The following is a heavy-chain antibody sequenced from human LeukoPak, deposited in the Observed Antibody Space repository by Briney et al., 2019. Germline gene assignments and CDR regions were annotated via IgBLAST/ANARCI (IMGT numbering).Heavy chain of an antibody. CDR2: IYYSGST. CDR1: GASISSYY. Sequence: SETPSLTCTVSGASISSYYWSWIRQPPGKGLEWMGYIYYSGSTNYNPSLKSRVTISVDTSKKQFSLKLSSVTAADTAVYYCARSIGEYSSSWYQGFDYWGQGTLVTVSS. CDR3: ARSIGEYSSSWYQGFDY. D-gene: IGHD6-13*01. V-gene: IGHV4-59*01. J-gene: IGHJ4*02.